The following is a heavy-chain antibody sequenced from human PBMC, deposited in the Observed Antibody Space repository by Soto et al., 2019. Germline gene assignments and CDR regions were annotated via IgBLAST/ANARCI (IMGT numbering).Heavy chain of an antibody. CDR2: IYYTGIT. Sequence: ASETLSLTCSVSGGSVTDDYWGWVRQTPGKGLQWIGYIYYTGITYYNPSLKRRVTMSLDTSKNRLSLKLDSVTAADTAVYYCARALDYDFWGGRNWFDPWGQGTQVTVSS. D-gene: IGHD3-3*01. V-gene: IGHV4-59*02. J-gene: IGHJ5*02. CDR1: GGSVTDDY. CDR3: ARALDYDFWGGRNWFDP.